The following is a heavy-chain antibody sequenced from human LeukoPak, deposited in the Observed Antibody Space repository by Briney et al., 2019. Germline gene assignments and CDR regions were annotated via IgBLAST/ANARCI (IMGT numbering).Heavy chain of an antibody. D-gene: IGHD3-9*01. CDR2: LSGSGSSA. J-gene: IGHJ4*02. V-gene: IGHV3-23*01. CDR3: AKGLTNLGDD. CDR1: GFTFSTYA. Sequence: GGSLGLSCAASGFTFSTYAMSWVRQAPGKGLEWVSGLSGSGSSAYYADSVKGRFTISRDNSKNTLYLQMNSLRPEDTAVYYCAKGLTNLGDDWGQGTLVTVSS.